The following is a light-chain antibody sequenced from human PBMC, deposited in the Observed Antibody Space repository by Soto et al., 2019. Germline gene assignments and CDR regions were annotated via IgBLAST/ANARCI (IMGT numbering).Light chain of an antibody. V-gene: IGLV7-46*01. CDR1: TGAVTSGHY. CDR2: DTS. CDR3: LLSYSGAGV. J-gene: IGLJ1*01. Sequence: QAVVTQEPSLTVSPGGTVTLTCGSSTGAVTSGHYPYWFQQKPGQAPRTLIYDTSNKHSWTPARFSGSLLGGKAALTLSGAQPEDEAEYYGLLSYSGAGVFGTGTQVPVL.